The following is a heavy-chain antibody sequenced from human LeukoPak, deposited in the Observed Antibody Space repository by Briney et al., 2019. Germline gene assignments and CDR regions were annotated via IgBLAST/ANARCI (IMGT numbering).Heavy chain of an antibody. D-gene: IGHD4-23*01. V-gene: IGHV3-48*03. CDR3: ARTYGGNSYFDY. CDR1: GFTFSIYE. CDR2: ISDSGSTI. J-gene: IGHJ4*02. Sequence: GGSLRLSCAASGFTFSIYEVNWVRQAPGKGLEWLSHISDSGSTIHYADSVKGRFTISRDDAKNSLYLQMNSLRAEDTAVYYCARTYGGNSYFDYWGQGTLVTVSS.